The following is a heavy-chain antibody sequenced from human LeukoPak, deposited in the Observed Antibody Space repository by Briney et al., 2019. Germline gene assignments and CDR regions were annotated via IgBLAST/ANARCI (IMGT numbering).Heavy chain of an antibody. J-gene: IGHJ4*02. Sequence: GGSLRLSCAASGFTFGYYWMHWVRQAPGKGLVWVSRINHDGSSTTYADSVKGRFTISRDNAKNTLYLQMNSLRAEDTAVYYCARAPYSTGRGYYFDYWGQGTLVTVSS. D-gene: IGHD2-8*02. CDR2: INHDGSST. V-gene: IGHV3-74*01. CDR1: GFTFGYYW. CDR3: ARAPYSTGRGYYFDY.